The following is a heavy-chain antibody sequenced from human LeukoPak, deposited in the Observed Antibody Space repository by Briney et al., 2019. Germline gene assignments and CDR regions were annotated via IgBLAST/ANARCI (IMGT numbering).Heavy chain of an antibody. Sequence: GGSLRLSCAASGFTFTNYWIRWVRQAPGKGLVWVSRINSDGSNTNYADSVKGRFTISRDNTKNTVYLQINSLRAEDTAVYYCARGMFGGYCTDYWGQGSLVTVSS. D-gene: IGHD3-3*01. CDR1: GFTFTNYW. CDR3: ARGMFGGYCTDY. J-gene: IGHJ4*02. V-gene: IGHV3-74*01. CDR2: INSDGSNT.